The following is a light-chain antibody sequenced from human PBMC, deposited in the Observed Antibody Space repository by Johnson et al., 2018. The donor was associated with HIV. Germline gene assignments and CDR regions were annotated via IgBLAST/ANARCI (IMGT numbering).Light chain of an antibody. Sequence: QSVLTQPPSVSAAPGQNVNISCSGGSSNIGSNYVSWYQQFPGTTPKLLIYDSNKRPSGIPDRFSGSKSGTSATLGITGLQPGNAADYSCGTWDTSLGAQYVFGSGTKVTVL. CDR1: SSNIGSNY. J-gene: IGLJ1*01. V-gene: IGLV1-51*01. CDR2: DSN. CDR3: GTWDTSLGAQYV.